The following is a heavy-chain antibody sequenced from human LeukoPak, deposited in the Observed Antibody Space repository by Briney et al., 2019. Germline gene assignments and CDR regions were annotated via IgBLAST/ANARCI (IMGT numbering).Heavy chain of an antibody. J-gene: IGHJ6*03. CDR1: GFTVSSNY. Sequence: GGSLRLSCAASGFTVSSNYMSWVRQAPGKGLEWVSVIYSGGSTYYADSVKGRFTISRDNSKNTLYLQMNSLRAEDTAVYYCARGFHSSSWYHYYVDVWGKGTTVTISS. V-gene: IGHV3-53*01. CDR2: IYSGGST. D-gene: IGHD6-13*01. CDR3: ARGFHSSSWYHYYVDV.